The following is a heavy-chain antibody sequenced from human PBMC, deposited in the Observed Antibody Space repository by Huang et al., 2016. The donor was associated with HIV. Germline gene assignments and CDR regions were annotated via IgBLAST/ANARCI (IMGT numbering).Heavy chain of an antibody. Sequence: QLQLQESGPGLVKPSETLSLTCTVSGGSIRSDNYYWGWIRQPPGKGLEWIGCIYYSGSTDDNPSLKSRVTITVDTSKNQFSLKMRSVTAADTAVYYCARLPGSITMIRGVITDPYWGQGTLVTVSS. J-gene: IGHJ4*02. CDR3: ARLPGSITMIRGVITDPY. CDR1: GGSIRSDNYY. CDR2: IYYSGST. D-gene: IGHD3-10*01. V-gene: IGHV4-39*01.